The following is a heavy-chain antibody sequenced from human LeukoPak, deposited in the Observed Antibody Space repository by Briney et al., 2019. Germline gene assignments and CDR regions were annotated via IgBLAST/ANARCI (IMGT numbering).Heavy chain of an antibody. CDR2: IYYSGST. D-gene: IGHD1-1*01. Sequence: PSQTLSLTCTVSGGSISSGDYYWSWIRQPPGKGLEWIGYIYYSGSTYYNPSLKSRVTISVDTSKNQFSLKLSSVTAADTAVYYCAGERANWNTNWFDPWGQGTLVTVSS. V-gene: IGHV4-30-4*01. CDR3: AGERANWNTNWFDP. J-gene: IGHJ5*02. CDR1: GGSISSGDYY.